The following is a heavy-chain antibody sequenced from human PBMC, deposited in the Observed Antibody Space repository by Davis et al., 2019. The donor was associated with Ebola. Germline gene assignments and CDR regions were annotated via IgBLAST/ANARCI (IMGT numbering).Heavy chain of an antibody. J-gene: IGHJ4*02. CDR1: GFTFSNFG. CDR3: TKETDERSSSSNDY. D-gene: IGHD6-6*01. V-gene: IGHV3-30*18. CDR2: VSFDGSVT. Sequence: GESLKISCAASGFTFSNFGMHWVRQAPGKGLEWVAVVSFDGSVTHYGDSVKGRFAVSRDNSRNTVSLQMSSLRTDDTAVYYCTKETDERSSSSNDYWGQGTLVTVSS.